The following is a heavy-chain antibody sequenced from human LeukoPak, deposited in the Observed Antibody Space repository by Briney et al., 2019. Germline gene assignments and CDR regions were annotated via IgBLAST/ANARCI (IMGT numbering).Heavy chain of an antibody. J-gene: IGHJ6*02. CDR2: ISAYNGNT. CDR3: ARDHPTTYCSGGSCYSSYYYYYGMDV. CDR1: GYTFTSYG. Sequence: ASVTVSCKASGYTFTSYGISWVRQAPGQGLEWMGWISAYNGNTNYAQKLQGRVTMTTDTSTSTAYMELRSLRSDDTAVYYCARDHPTTYCSGGSCYSSYYYYYGMDVWGQGTTVTVSS. V-gene: IGHV1-18*01. D-gene: IGHD2-15*01.